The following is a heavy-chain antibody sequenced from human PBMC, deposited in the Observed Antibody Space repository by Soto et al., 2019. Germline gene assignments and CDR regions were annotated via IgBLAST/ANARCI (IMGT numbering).Heavy chain of an antibody. CDR3: RYYDSRRAFDS. Sequence: PGGSLRLSCAASGFTFSNAWMNWVRQAPGKGLEWVGRIKSKTDGGTIDYAAPVKGRFTISRDDSKNTLYLQMNSLKTEDTAVYYCRYYDSRRAFDSWGQGTLVTVSS. CDR1: GFTFSNAW. V-gene: IGHV3-15*07. J-gene: IGHJ4*02. CDR2: IKSKTDGGTI. D-gene: IGHD3-22*01.